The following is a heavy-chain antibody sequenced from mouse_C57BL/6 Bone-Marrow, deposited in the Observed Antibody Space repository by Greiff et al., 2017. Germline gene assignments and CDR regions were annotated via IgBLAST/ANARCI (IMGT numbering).Heavy chain of an antibody. V-gene: IGHV7-3*01. Sequence: EVKLEESGGGLVQPGGSLSLSCAASGFTFTDYYMSWVRQPPGKALEWLGFIRNKANGYTTEYSASVKGRFTISRDNSQSILYLQMNALRAEDSATYYCARYKGLLPFDDWGQGTTLTVSS. CDR3: ARYKGLLPFDD. D-gene: IGHD2-3*01. CDR1: GFTFTDYY. CDR2: IRNKANGYTT. J-gene: IGHJ2*01.